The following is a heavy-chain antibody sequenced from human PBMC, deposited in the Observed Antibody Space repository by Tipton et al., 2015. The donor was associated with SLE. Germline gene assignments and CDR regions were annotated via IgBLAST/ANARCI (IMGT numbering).Heavy chain of an antibody. CDR3: ARGEPPPAGFFGC. J-gene: IGHJ4*02. V-gene: IGHV1-8*02. Sequence: QVQLVQSGAEVKKPGASVKVSCKASGYTFTGYYMHWVRQATGQGLEWMGWMNPNSGNTGYAQKFQGRVTMTRNTSISTAYMELSSLRSEDTAVYYCARGEPPPAGFFGCWGQGTLVTVSS. CDR1: GYTFTGYY. D-gene: IGHD3-16*01. CDR2: MNPNSGNT.